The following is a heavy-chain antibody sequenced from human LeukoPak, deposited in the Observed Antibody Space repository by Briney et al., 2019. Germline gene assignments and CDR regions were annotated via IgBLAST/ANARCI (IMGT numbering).Heavy chain of an antibody. D-gene: IGHD3-10*01. Sequence: SETLSLTCTVSGGSISSHYWSWIRQPPGKGLEWIGYIYYSGSTNYNPSLKSRVTISPDTSKNQLFLKLNSVTAADTAVYYCARLVWLGESPGSWFDSWGQGTLVTVSS. CDR2: IYYSGST. CDR3: ARLVWLGESPGSWFDS. V-gene: IGHV4-59*11. CDR1: GGSISSHY. J-gene: IGHJ5*01.